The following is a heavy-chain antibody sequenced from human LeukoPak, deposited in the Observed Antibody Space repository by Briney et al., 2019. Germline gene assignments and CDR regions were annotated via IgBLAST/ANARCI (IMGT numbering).Heavy chain of an antibody. CDR3: ASDEGNYFDY. V-gene: IGHV3-11*06. J-gene: IGHJ4*02. CDR1: GFTFSDYY. Sequence: PGGSLRLSCAASGFTFSDYYMSWIRQAPGKGLEWVSYISSSSSYTNYAVSVKGRFTISRDNAKNSLYLQMDSLRAEDTAVYYCASDEGNYFDYWGQGTLVTVSS. CDR2: ISSSSSYT.